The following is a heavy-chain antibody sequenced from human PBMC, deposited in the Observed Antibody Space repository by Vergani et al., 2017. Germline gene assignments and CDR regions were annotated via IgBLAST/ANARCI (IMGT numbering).Heavy chain of an antibody. D-gene: IGHD6-19*01. CDR1: GFTFSSYW. V-gene: IGHV3-7*01. Sequence: EVQLVESGGGLVQPGGSLRLSCAASGFTFSSYWMSWVRQAPGKGLEWVANIKQDGSEKYYVDSVKGRFTISRDNAKNSLYLQMNSLRAEDTAVYYCAREVPYSSGWYNWFDPWGQGTLVTVSS. CDR2: IKQDGSEK. CDR3: AREVPYSSGWYNWFDP. J-gene: IGHJ5*02.